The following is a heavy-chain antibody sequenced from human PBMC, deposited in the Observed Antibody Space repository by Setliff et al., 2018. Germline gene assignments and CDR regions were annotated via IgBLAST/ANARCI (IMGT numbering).Heavy chain of an antibody. J-gene: IGHJ6*03. Sequence: ASVKVSCKASGYIFTTYAIGWMRQAPGQGPEWMGWINTNTGNPSYAQGFTGRFVFSLDTSVSTAYLQISSLKPEDTAMYYCARASRFATIVWKGDYYMDVWGKGTTVTVSS. D-gene: IGHD3-16*02. CDR3: ARASRFATIVWKGDYYMDV. CDR1: GYIFTTYA. CDR2: INTNTGNP. V-gene: IGHV7-4-1*02.